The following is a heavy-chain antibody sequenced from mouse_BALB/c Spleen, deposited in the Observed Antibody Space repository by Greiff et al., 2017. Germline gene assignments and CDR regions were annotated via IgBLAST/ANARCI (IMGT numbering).Heavy chain of an antibody. D-gene: IGHD2-2*01. V-gene: IGHV10-1*02. Sequence: EVQLVESGGGLVQPKGSLKLSCAASGFTFNTYAMNWVRQAPGKGLEWVARIRSKSNNYATYYADSVKDRFTISRDDSQSMLYLQMNNLKTEDTAMYYCVRRRYYGYDDAMDYWGQGTSVTVSS. CDR3: VRRRYYGYDDAMDY. CDR2: IRSKSNNYAT. J-gene: IGHJ4*01. CDR1: GFTFNTYA.